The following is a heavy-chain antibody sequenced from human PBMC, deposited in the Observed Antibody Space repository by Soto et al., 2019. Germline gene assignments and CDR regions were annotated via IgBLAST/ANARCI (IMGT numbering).Heavy chain of an antibody. J-gene: IGHJ4*02. Sequence: SVKVSCKASGGTFSSYTISWVRQAPGQGLEWMGRIIPILGIANYAQKFQGRVTITADKSTSTAYMELSSLRSEDTAVYYCARDTMATSAFDYWGQGTLVTVSS. CDR3: ARDTMATSAFDY. CDR1: GGTFSSYT. CDR2: IIPILGIA. D-gene: IGHD5-12*01. V-gene: IGHV1-69*04.